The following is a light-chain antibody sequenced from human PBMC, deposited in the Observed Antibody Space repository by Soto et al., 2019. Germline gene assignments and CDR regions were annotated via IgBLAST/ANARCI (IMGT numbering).Light chain of an antibody. Sequence: DIQMTQSPSSLSASVGDRVTITCQASQDISNYLNWYQQKPGKAPKLLIYDASNLETGVPSRFSGRGSGTDFTFTIRSLQPEDIATYYCQQYYNLPITFGQGTRLEIK. J-gene: IGKJ5*01. CDR3: QQYYNLPIT. CDR1: QDISNY. V-gene: IGKV1-33*01. CDR2: DAS.